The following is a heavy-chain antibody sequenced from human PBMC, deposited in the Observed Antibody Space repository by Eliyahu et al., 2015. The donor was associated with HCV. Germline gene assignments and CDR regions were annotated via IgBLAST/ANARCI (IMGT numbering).Heavy chain of an antibody. Sequence: QVQLXQSGAEVKKPGASVKVSCKASGYTFTDXYIHWVRQAPGQGLEWMGYINPNSGTTNYAQKFQGRVTMTRDTSINTVDMELSSLRSDDTAVYYCTREKWFQQAFFDRWGQGTLVTVSS. V-gene: IGHV1-2*02. D-gene: IGHD3-22*01. CDR3: TREKWFQQAFFDR. CDR1: GYTFTDXY. CDR2: INPNSGTT. J-gene: IGHJ4*02.